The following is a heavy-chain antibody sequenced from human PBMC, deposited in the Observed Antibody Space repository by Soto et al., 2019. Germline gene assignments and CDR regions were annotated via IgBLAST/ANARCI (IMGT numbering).Heavy chain of an antibody. CDR3: AASIFYYGMDV. V-gene: IGHV5-51*01. CDR2: IYPGDSDT. CDR1: GYTFTNYW. J-gene: IGHJ6*02. Sequence: ESLKISCKGSGYTFTNYWIGWVRQMPGKGLEWMGIIYPGDSDTKYNPSFQGQVTISADKSITTTYLRWTSLKASDTAIYYCAASIFYYGMDVWGQGTTVTVSS.